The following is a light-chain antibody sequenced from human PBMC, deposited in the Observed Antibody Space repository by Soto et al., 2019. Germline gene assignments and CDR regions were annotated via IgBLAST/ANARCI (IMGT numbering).Light chain of an antibody. CDR2: GAS. Sequence: EIVMTQSAATLSVSPGERATLSCRASQSISSNLAWYQQKPGQAPRLLIYGASTRATGIPARFSGSGSGAEFTLTISSLQSEDFATYYCQQYNSYSPMTFGQGTKVDIK. CDR1: QSISSN. CDR3: QQYNSYSPMT. J-gene: IGKJ1*01. V-gene: IGKV3-15*01.